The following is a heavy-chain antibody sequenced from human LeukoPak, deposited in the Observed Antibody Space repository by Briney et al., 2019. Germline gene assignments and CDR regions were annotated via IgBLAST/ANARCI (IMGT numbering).Heavy chain of an antibody. V-gene: IGHV4-34*01. CDR3: ARFGTTSGRGFDP. Sequence: PSETLSLTCAVYGGSFSGYYWSWIRQPPGKGLEWIGEINHSGSTNYNPSLKSRVTISVDTSKNQFSLKLSSVTAADTAVYYCARFGTTSGRGFDPWGQGTLVTVSS. J-gene: IGHJ5*02. D-gene: IGHD2-2*01. CDR1: GGSFSGYY. CDR2: INHSGST.